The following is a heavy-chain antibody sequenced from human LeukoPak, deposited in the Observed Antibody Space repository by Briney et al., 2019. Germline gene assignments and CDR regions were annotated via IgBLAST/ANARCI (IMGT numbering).Heavy chain of an antibody. CDR3: AKAPNYYGSGSPYQMDV. V-gene: IGHV1-8*01. J-gene: IGHJ6*04. CDR2: IDPNSGYT. CDR1: GYTFASDD. D-gene: IGHD3-10*01. Sequence: ASVKVSCKASGYTFASDDINRVRQATGQGLEWMGWIDPNSGYTGYAQKFQGRVTMTANPSISTVYSELSSLRSEDTAVYYCAKAPNYYGSGSPYQMDVWGKGTMVTVSS.